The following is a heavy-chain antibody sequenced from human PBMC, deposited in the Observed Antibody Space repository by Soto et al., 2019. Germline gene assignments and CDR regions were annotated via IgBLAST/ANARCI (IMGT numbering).Heavy chain of an antibody. CDR1: GYTFTSYD. D-gene: IGHD2-15*01. Sequence: QVQLVQSGAEVKKPGASVKVSCKASGYTFTSYDINWVRQATGQGLEWMGWMNPNSGNTGYAQKFQGRVTMTRNTSMSTAYMELSSLRSEDTAVYYCARGHCSGGSCYFDLGWDYYYYYYMDVWGKGTTVTVSS. CDR2: MNPNSGNT. V-gene: IGHV1-8*01. CDR3: ARGHCSGGSCYFDLGWDYYYYYYMDV. J-gene: IGHJ6*03.